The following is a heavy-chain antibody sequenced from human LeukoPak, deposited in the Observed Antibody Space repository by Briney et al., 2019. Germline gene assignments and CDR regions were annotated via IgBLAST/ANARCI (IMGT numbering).Heavy chain of an antibody. V-gene: IGHV3-23*01. D-gene: IGHD3-22*01. J-gene: IGHJ4*02. Sequence: GGSLRLSCAASGFTFSSYGMNWVRQAPGKGLEWVSGIGVGGTTYNADSVKGRFTISRDTSKNTLYLQMNSLRVEDTAVYYCAKTQGYYDCWGQGTLVTVSS. CDR2: IGVGGTT. CDR1: GFTFSSYG. CDR3: AKTQGYYDC.